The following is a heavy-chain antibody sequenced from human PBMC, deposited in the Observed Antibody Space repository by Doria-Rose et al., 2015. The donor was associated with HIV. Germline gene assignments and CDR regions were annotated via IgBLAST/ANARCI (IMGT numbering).Heavy chain of an antibody. CDR1: GVSLSSPGMG. J-gene: IGHJ4*02. D-gene: IGHD6-13*01. V-gene: IGHV2-26*01. CDR3: ARIKSSRWYHKYYFDF. Sequence: QITLKESGPVLVKPTETLTLTCTVSGVSLSSPGMGVSWIRQPPGKALEWLANIFSDDERSYKTSLKSRLTISRGTSKSQVVLTMTDMDSVDTATYYCARIKSSRWYHKYYFDFWGQGTLVIVS. CDR2: IFSDDER.